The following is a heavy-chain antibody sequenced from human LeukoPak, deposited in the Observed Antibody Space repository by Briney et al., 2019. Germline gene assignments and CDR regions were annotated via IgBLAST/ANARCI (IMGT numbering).Heavy chain of an antibody. Sequence: PGGSLRLSCAASGFTFSSYTMSWVRQAPGKGLEWVASMKGDGSVKHFLDSVEGRFTISRDNAKNSLYLQMNSLRAEDTAVYYCARWDAYCSGGRCYSGDFAFDIWGQGTMVTVSS. CDR1: GFTFSSYT. CDR3: ARWDAYCSGGRCYSGDFAFDI. CDR2: MKGDGSVK. J-gene: IGHJ3*02. V-gene: IGHV3-7*01. D-gene: IGHD2-15*01.